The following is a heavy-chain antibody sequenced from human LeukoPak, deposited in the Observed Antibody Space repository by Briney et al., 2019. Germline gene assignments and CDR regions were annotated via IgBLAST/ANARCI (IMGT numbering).Heavy chain of an antibody. Sequence: ASVKVSCKVSGYTLTELSMHWVRQAPGKGLEWMGGFDPEDGETIYAQKFQGRVTMTEDTSTDTAYMELSSLRSEDTAVYYCATGVRQWELRNWFDPWGQGTLLTVSS. CDR1: GYTLTELS. D-gene: IGHD1-26*01. CDR2: FDPEDGET. V-gene: IGHV1-24*01. CDR3: ATGVRQWELRNWFDP. J-gene: IGHJ5*02.